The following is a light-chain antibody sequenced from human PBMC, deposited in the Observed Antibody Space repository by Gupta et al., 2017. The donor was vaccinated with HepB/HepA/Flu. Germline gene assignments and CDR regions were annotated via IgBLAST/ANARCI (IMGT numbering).Light chain of an antibody. Sequence: QSVLTQPPSVSEAPGQRVIIYCTGSSSNIGSGYVVHWYQQLPGTAPKLLIFDNNNRPSGVPDRFSGSKSGTSASLAITGLQADDEAVYVCQSYDRSLSGWVFGGGTKLTVL. V-gene: IGLV1-40*01. CDR1: SSNIGSGYV. CDR2: DNN. J-gene: IGLJ3*02. CDR3: QSYDRSLSGWV.